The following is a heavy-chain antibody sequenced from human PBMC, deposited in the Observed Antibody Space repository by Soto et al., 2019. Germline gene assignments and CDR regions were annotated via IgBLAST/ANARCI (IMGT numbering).Heavy chain of an antibody. CDR3: ARDSIVGATPFDY. Sequence: QVQLQESGPGLVKPSETLSLTCTVSGGSVSSGSYYWSWIRQPPGKGLEWIGYIYYSGSTNYNPSLMSRVTVSVDTSKNQFSLKLSSVTAADTAVYYCARDSIVGATPFDYWGQGTLVTVSS. CDR2: IYYSGST. V-gene: IGHV4-61*01. CDR1: GGSVSSGSYY. D-gene: IGHD1-26*01. J-gene: IGHJ4*02.